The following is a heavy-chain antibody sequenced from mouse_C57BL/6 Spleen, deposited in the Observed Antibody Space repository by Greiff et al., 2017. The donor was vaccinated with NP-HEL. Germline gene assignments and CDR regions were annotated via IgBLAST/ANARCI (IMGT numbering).Heavy chain of an antibody. Sequence: EVQLVESGGGLVKPGGSLKLSCAASGFTFSDYGMHWVRQAPEKGLEWVAYISSGSSTIYYADTVKGRFTISRDNAKNTLFLQMTSLRSEDTAMYYCARKRDVYYYAMGYWGQGTSVTVSS. CDR1: GFTFSDYG. CDR3: ARKRDVYYYAMGY. CDR2: ISSGSSTI. D-gene: IGHD3-3*01. V-gene: IGHV5-17*01. J-gene: IGHJ4*01.